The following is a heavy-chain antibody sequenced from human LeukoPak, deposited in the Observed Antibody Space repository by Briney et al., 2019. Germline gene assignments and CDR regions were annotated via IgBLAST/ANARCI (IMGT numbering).Heavy chain of an antibody. D-gene: IGHD1-1*01. CDR1: GDSVSSSSNV. CDR2: TYYGSKWNN. CDR3: ARGAMRTGFDS. Sequence: SQTLSLTCAISGDSVSSSSNVWNWIRQSPSRGLEWHGRTYYGSKWNNDYAASVKSRITVNPDTSKNQFSLQLNSVTPEDTAVYYCARGAMRTGFDSWGQGTLVTVSS. V-gene: IGHV6-1*01. J-gene: IGHJ4*02.